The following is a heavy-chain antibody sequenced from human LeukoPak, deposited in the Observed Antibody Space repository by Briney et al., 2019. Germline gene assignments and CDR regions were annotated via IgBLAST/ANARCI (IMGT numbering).Heavy chain of an antibody. D-gene: IGHD3-22*01. CDR3: AKAGSHYDPNSWFDP. V-gene: IGHV3-23*01. CDR1: GFTFSSYA. CDR2: ISGSGGST. Sequence: GGSLRLSCAASGFTFSSYAMSWVRQASGKGLEWVSAISGSGGSTYYADSVKGRFTISRDNSKNTLSLQMNSLSAEDPAVYYCAKAGSHYDPNSWFDPWGQGTLVTVSS. J-gene: IGHJ5*02.